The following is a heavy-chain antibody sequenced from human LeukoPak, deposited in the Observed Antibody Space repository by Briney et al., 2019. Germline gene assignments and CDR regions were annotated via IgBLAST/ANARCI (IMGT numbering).Heavy chain of an antibody. Sequence: SETLSLTCAVYCGSFSGYYWSWIRQPPGKGLEWIGSVYYGRSPYFNPSLESRATISVDTSKNHFSLKMSSVTAADTAVYYCARSSGTGTFSYWGQGTLVTVSS. CDR3: ARSSGTGTFSY. CDR1: CGSFSGYY. J-gene: IGHJ4*02. V-gene: IGHV4-34*01. D-gene: IGHD6-25*01. CDR2: VYYGRSP.